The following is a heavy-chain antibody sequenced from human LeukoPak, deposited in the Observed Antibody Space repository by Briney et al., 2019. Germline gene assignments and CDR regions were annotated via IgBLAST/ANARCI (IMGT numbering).Heavy chain of an antibody. V-gene: IGHV3-23*01. CDR2: ISGSGGST. CDR3: ASHRGMYYYDSSGSLGY. D-gene: IGHD3-22*01. J-gene: IGHJ4*02. Sequence: PGGSLRLSCAASGFTFSSYAMSWVRQAPGKGLEWVSAISGSGGSTYYADSVKGRFTISRDNSKNTLYLQMNSLRAEDTAVYYCASHRGMYYYDSSGSLGYWGQGTLVTVSS. CDR1: GFTFSSYA.